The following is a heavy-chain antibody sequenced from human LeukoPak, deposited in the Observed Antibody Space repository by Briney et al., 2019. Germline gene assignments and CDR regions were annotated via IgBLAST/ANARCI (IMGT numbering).Heavy chain of an antibody. CDR1: GFIFSGSA. D-gene: IGHD6-19*01. CDR3: SRLSVAGNLDY. V-gene: IGHV3-73*01. Sequence: GGSLRLSCAASGFIFSGSAMHWVRQASGQWRAWVGRIRSKPDSYATEYAASVKGRFTISRDDSKNTAYLQMNSLKTEDTAVYYCSRLSVAGNLDYWGQGTLVTVSS. J-gene: IGHJ4*02. CDR2: IRSKPDSYAT.